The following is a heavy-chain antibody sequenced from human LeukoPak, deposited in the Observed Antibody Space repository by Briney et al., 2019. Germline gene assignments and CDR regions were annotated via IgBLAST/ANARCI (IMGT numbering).Heavy chain of an antibody. CDR3: ARALKYDYDDLDAYDI. D-gene: IGHD4-17*01. Sequence: SETLSLTCTVSGGSINSYYWSWIRQPPGKGLEWIGHIYTSGSTIYNPSLKSRVTMSVDTSKNQSSLKLTSVTAADTAVYYCARALKYDYDDLDAYDIWGQGTMVTVSS. CDR2: IYTSGST. J-gene: IGHJ3*02. V-gene: IGHV4-4*07. CDR1: GGSINSYY.